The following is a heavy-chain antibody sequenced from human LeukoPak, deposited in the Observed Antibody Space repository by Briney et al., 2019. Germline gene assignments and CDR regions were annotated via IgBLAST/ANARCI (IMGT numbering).Heavy chain of an antibody. J-gene: IGHJ6*02. D-gene: IGHD4-17*01. CDR2: INHSGST. V-gene: IGHV4-34*01. CDR3: ARGQTTVIQTYYYYGMDV. CDR1: GGSISSYY. Sequence: SETLSLTCTVSGGSISSYYWSWIRQPPGKGLEWIGEINHSGSTNYNPSLKSRVTISVDTSKNQFSLKLSSVTAADTAVYYCARGQTTVIQTYYYYGMDVWGQGTTVTVSS.